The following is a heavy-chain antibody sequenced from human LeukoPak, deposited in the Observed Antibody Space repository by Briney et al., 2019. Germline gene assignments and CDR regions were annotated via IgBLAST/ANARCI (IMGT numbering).Heavy chain of an antibody. D-gene: IGHD5-18*01. Sequence: GGSLRLSCAASGFTFSSYGMHWVRQAPGKGLEWVSVISGSGSSTYYADSVKGRFTISRDDSKNTLYLQMNSLRAEDRAVYFCARDSASYGRFDYWGQGTLVTVSS. CDR1: GFTFSSYG. J-gene: IGHJ4*02. V-gene: IGHV3-23*01. CDR3: ARDSASYGRFDY. CDR2: ISGSGSST.